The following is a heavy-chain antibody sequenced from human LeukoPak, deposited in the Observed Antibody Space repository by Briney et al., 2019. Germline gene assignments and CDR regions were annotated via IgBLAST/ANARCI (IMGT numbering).Heavy chain of an antibody. Sequence: GASVKVSCKTSGYTFTDYYMYWVRQAPGQGLEWMGWISAYNGNTNYAQKLQGRVTMTTDTSTSTAYMELRSLRSDDTAVYYCARGERYFDPDPYYFDYWGQGTLVTVSS. J-gene: IGHJ4*02. CDR3: ARGERYFDPDPYYFDY. CDR2: ISAYNGNT. D-gene: IGHD3-9*01. CDR1: GYTFTDYY. V-gene: IGHV1-18*04.